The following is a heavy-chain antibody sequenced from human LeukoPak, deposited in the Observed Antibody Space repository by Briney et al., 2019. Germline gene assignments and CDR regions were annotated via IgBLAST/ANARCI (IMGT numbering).Heavy chain of an antibody. CDR2: ISAYNGNT. V-gene: IGHV1-18*01. J-gene: IGHJ3*02. Sequence: ASVKVSCKASGYTFTSYGISWVRQAPGQGLEWMGWISAYNGNTNYAQKLQGRVTMTTDTSTSTAYMELRSLRSDDTAVYYCASSSGWYGGGFDAFDIWGQGTMVTVSS. CDR1: GYTFTSYG. D-gene: IGHD6-19*01. CDR3: ASSSGWYGGGFDAFDI.